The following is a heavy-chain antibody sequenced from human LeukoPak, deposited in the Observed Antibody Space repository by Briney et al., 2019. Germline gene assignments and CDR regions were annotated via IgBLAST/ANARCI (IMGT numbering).Heavy chain of an antibody. CDR2: INPSGGST. V-gene: IGHV1-46*01. CDR3: ARFPRYCSGGSCYTNYYYGMDV. CDR1: GYTFTSYY. J-gene: IGHJ6*02. D-gene: IGHD2-15*01. Sequence: ASVKVSCKASGYTFTSYYMHWVRQAPGQGLEWMGIINPSGGSTSYAQKFQGRVTMTRDTSTSTVYMELSSLRSEDTAVYYCARFPRYCSGGSCYTNYYYGMDVWGQGTTVTVSS.